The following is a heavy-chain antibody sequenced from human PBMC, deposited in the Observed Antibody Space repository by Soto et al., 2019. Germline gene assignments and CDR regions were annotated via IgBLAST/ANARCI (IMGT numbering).Heavy chain of an antibody. V-gene: IGHV1-24*01. J-gene: IGHJ3*02. Sequence: ASVKVSCKVSGYTLTELSMHWVRQAPGKGLEWMGGFDPEDGETIYAQKFQGRVTMTEDTSTDTAYMELSSLRSEDTAVYYCALLRFGELLHAFDIWGQVTMVPVSS. CDR3: ALLRFGELLHAFDI. CDR2: FDPEDGET. CDR1: GYTLTELS. D-gene: IGHD3-10*01.